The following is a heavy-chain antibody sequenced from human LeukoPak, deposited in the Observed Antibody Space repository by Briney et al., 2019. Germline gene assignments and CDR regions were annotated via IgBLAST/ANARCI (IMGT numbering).Heavy chain of an antibody. CDR2: ISGSGGST. CDR3: AKPVLEPGIFGATDY. D-gene: IGHD3-3*01. V-gene: IGHV3-23*01. Sequence: GGSLRLSCAASGFTFSSYAMSWVRQAPGKGLEWVSAISGSGGSTYYADSVEGRFTISRDNSKNTLYLQMNSLRAVDTAVYYCAKPVLEPGIFGATDYWGQGTLVTVSS. J-gene: IGHJ4*02. CDR1: GFTFSSYA.